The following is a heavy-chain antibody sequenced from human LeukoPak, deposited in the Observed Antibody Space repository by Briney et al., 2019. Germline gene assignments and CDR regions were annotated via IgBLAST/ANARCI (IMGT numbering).Heavy chain of an antibody. Sequence: GGSLRLSCAASGFTFSSYAMHWVRQAPGKGLEWVAVISYDGSNKYYADSVKGRFTISRDNSKNTLYLQMNSLRAEDTAVYYYARDWSGYGDSFFSYYFDYWGQGTLVTVSS. D-gene: IGHD4-17*01. CDR1: GFTFSSYA. CDR3: ARDWSGYGDSFFSYYFDY. V-gene: IGHV3-30*04. CDR2: ISYDGSNK. J-gene: IGHJ4*02.